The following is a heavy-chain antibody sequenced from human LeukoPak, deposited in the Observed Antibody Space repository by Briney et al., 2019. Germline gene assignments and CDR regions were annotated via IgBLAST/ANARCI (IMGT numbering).Heavy chain of an antibody. V-gene: IGHV3-23*01. J-gene: IGHJ4*02. D-gene: IGHD3-10*01. CDR2: ISDSGGST. CDR1: GITLSNYG. CDR3: AKRGVVIRVFLVGFHKEAYYFES. Sequence: PGRSLRLSCAVSGITLSNYGMSWVRQAPGKGLEWVAGISDSGGSTNYADSVKGRFTISRDNPKNTLYLQMNSLRAEDTAVYFCAKRGVVIRVFLVGFHKEAYYFESWGQGALVTVSS.